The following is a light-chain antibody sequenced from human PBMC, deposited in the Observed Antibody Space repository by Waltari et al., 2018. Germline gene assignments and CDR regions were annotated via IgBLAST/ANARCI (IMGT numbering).Light chain of an antibody. J-gene: IGKJ2*01. Sequence: IQMTQSPSALSASVGDRVTITCRASQRINTWMAWYQQRPGKAPKVLIYDVSTLESGVPSRFSGSGSGTEFTLAINNLQPEDFATYYCQQYYRYYTFGRGTKLEIK. CDR3: QQYYRYYT. V-gene: IGKV1-5*01. CDR2: DVS. CDR1: QRINTW.